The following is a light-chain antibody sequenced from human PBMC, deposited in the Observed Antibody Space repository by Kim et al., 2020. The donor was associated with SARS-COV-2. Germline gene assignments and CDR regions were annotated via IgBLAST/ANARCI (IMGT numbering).Light chain of an antibody. V-gene: IGKV3-20*01. CDR3: QQYGGLPRT. CDR2: TAS. J-gene: IGKJ1*01. CDR1: QRVSSNY. Sequence: EIVLTQSPGTLSLSPGERATLSCRASQRVSSNYLAWYQQRPGQPPRLLIYTASIRAAGIPDRFSGSGSGTDFTLTVSRLEPEDFAVYFCQQYGGLPRTFGQGTKVDIK.